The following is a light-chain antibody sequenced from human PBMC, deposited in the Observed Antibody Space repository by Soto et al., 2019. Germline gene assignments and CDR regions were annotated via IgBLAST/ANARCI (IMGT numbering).Light chain of an antibody. Sequence: QSVLTQPPSASGTPGQRVTISCSGTSSDIGGYNSVSWYQQHPGKAPRLMIYEVNKRPSGVPDRFSGSKSGYTASLTVSGLQTEDEAFYYCSSSAGIYHYLVFGGGTKLTVL. J-gene: IGLJ3*02. V-gene: IGLV2-8*01. CDR2: EVN. CDR1: SSDIGGYNS. CDR3: SSSAGIYHYLV.